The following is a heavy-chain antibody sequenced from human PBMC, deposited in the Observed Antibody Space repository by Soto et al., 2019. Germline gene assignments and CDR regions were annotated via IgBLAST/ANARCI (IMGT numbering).Heavy chain of an antibody. Sequence: GGSLRLSCAASGFTFSSYAMSWVRQAPGKGLEWVSAISGSGGSTYYADSVKGRFTISRDNSKNTLYLQMNSLRAEDTAVYYCAKELSSGYSFGLRAFDIWGQGPMVTVSS. D-gene: IGHD3-22*01. V-gene: IGHV3-23*01. CDR1: GFTFSSYA. J-gene: IGHJ3*02. CDR2: ISGSGGST. CDR3: AKELSSGYSFGLRAFDI.